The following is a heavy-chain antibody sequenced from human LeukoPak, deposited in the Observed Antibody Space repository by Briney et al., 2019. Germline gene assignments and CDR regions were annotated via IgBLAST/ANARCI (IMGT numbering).Heavy chain of an antibody. CDR1: GGSINYYY. CDR3: AGGHYPLEY. Sequence: SETLSLTCTVSGGSINYYYWSWIRQPPGKGPEWIGYIYYSGSTNYDPSLRSRVTISVDTSKNQISLKLSSMTAADTAVYYCAGGHYPLEYWGQGTLVTVSS. D-gene: IGHD1-26*01. V-gene: IGHV4-59*01. J-gene: IGHJ4*02. CDR2: IYYSGST.